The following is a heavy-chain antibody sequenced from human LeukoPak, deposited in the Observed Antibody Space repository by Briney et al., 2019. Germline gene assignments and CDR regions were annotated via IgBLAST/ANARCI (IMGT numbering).Heavy chain of an antibody. CDR1: GYTFTSYA. CDR3: VSFTFGGVILREYYFYY. V-gene: IGHV1-2*02. CDR2: INPNSGGT. J-gene: IGHJ4*02. Sequence: GASVKVSCKASGYTFTSYAMNWVRQAPGQGLEWMGWINPNSGGTDYAQKFQGRVTMTRDTSISTAYMELSRLRSADTAVYYCVSFTFGGVILREYYFYYWGQGTLVTVSS. D-gene: IGHD3-16*02.